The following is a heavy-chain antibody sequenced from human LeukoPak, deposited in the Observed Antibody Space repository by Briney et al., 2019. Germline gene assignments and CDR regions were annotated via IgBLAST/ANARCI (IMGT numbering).Heavy chain of an antibody. CDR1: GGSISSSSYY. D-gene: IGHD1-14*01. Sequence: SETLSLTCTVSGGSISSSSYYWGWIRQPPGKGLEWIGSIYYSGSTYYNPSLKSRVTISVDTSKNQFSLKLSSVTAADTAVYYCAYGLSSGKDNPFDYWGQGTLVTVSS. CDR3: AYGLSSGKDNPFDY. V-gene: IGHV4-39*07. J-gene: IGHJ4*02. CDR2: IYYSGST.